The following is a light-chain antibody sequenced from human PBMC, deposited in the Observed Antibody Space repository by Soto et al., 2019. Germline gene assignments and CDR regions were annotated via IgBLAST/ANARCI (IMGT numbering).Light chain of an antibody. Sequence: DIQMTQSPSTLSASVGDRVTITCRASQSISSRLVWYQQKPGKAPKVVMYKASGLESGVPSRFSGSGSGTEFTLTISSLQPDDFATYYCQQYSTYPWTFGQGTKVEIK. CDR3: QQYSTYPWT. CDR2: KAS. J-gene: IGKJ1*01. CDR1: QSISSR. V-gene: IGKV1-5*03.